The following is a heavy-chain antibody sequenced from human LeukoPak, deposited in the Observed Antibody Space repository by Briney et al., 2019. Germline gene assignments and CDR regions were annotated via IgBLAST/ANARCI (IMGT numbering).Heavy chain of an antibody. Sequence: SVKLSCKASGGTFSSYAISWVREAPAQGLEWMGGIIPIFGTANYAQKSQGRGTITTDESTSTAYMGMSSLRSEDTAVYYCARDRYSGSPGDFHHWGQGTLVTVSS. D-gene: IGHD1-26*01. CDR2: IIPIFGTA. CDR3: ARDRYSGSPGDFHH. CDR1: GGTFSSYA. V-gene: IGHV1-69*05. J-gene: IGHJ1*01.